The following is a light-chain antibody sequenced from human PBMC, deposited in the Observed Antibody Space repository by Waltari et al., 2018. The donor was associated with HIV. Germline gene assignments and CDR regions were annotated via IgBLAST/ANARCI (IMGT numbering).Light chain of an antibody. J-gene: IGKJ3*01. Sequence: EMVLTQSPGTLSVSPGERATLSSRASQTVSKRYLAWYQQKPGQAPRLLIYGASTRATGIPDRFSGSGSGTDFTLTISRLEPEDFAVYYCRTGVTFGPGTKVDIK. CDR2: GAS. CDR1: QTVSKRY. V-gene: IGKV3-20*01. CDR3: RTGVT.